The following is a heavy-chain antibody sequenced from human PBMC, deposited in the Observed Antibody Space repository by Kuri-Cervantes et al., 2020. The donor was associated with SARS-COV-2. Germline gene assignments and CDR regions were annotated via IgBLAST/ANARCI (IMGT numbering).Heavy chain of an antibody. CDR1: GFTFSSYA. V-gene: IGHV3-23*01. D-gene: IGHD3-22*01. Sequence: GGSLRLSCAASGFTFSSYAMSWVRQAPGKGLEWVSAISGSGGSTYYADSVKGRFTISRDNSKNTLYLQMNSLRAEDTAVYYCAKCSGPTMIVVVMSAFDIWGQGTMVTVSS. CDR2: ISGSGGST. CDR3: AKCSGPTMIVVVMSAFDI. J-gene: IGHJ3*02.